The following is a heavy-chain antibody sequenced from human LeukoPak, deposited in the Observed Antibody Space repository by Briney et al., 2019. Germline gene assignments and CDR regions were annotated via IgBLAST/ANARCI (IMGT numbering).Heavy chain of an antibody. CDR1: GFTFSSYA. V-gene: IGHV3-23*01. CDR3: AKHSAQRSVDIVATMGV. D-gene: IGHD5-12*01. CDR2: ISGSGGST. Sequence: PGGSLRVSCAASGFTFSSYAMSWVRQAPGKGLEWVSAISGSGGSTYYADSVKGRFTISRDNSKNTLYLQMNSLRAEDTAVYYCAKHSAQRSVDIVATMGVWGQGTLVTVSS. J-gene: IGHJ4*02.